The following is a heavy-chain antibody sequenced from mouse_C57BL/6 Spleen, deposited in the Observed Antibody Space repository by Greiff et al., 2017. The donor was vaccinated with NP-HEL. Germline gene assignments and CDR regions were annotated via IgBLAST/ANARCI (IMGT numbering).Heavy chain of an antibody. V-gene: IGHV3-6*01. CDR3: ARALHDYGSSHYFDY. Sequence: EVKLLESGPGLVKPSQSLSLTCSVTGYSITSGYYWNWIRQFPGNKLKWMGYISYDGSNNYNPSLKNRISLTRDTSKNQFFLKLNSVTTEDTATYYCARALHDYGSSHYFDYWGQGTTLTVSS. CDR1: GYSITSGYY. J-gene: IGHJ2*01. D-gene: IGHD1-1*01. CDR2: ISYDGSN.